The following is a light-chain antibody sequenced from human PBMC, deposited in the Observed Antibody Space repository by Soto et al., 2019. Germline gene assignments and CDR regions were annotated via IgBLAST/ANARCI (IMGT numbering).Light chain of an antibody. CDR1: SGDIGGYNY. V-gene: IGLV2-14*01. Sequence: QSALTQPASVSGSPGQSITISCTGTSGDIGGYNYVSWYQQYSGKAPKLIIFEVTNRPSGVSDRFSGSKSGDTASLTISGLQAEDEADYYCSSYTTSSTLYVFGPGTKVTVL. J-gene: IGLJ1*01. CDR3: SSYTTSSTLYV. CDR2: EVT.